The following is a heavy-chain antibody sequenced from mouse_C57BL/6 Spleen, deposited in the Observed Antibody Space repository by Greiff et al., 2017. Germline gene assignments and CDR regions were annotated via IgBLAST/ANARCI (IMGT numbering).Heavy chain of an antibody. CDR1: GFNIKDDY. Sequence: VQLQQSGAELVRPGASVKLSCTASGFNIKDDYMHWVKQRPEQGLEWIGWIDPENGDTEYASEFQGKATITADTSANTAYLQLRSLTPEDTAVYYCTTVATNFDYWGKAPLSQSPQ. CDR3: TTVATNFDY. J-gene: IGHJ2*01. D-gene: IGHD1-1*01. CDR2: IDPENGDT. V-gene: IGHV14-4*01.